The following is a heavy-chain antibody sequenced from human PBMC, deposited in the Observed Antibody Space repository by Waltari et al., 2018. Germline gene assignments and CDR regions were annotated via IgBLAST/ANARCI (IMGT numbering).Heavy chain of an antibody. CDR3: ARECTDYYDSSGYYSDI. CDR1: GGSLSSYY. CDR2: LYTSVST. V-gene: IGHV4-4*07. D-gene: IGHD3-22*01. Sequence: QVQLPESGPGLVQPSETMSLTCTVSGGSLSSYYWRWHRQHDGKGLKWIGRLYTSVSTNDNPSHKSRVTMSVDTSKIQFSLKLSSVTAADTAVYYCARECTDYYDSSGYYSDIWGQGTMVTVSS. J-gene: IGHJ3*02.